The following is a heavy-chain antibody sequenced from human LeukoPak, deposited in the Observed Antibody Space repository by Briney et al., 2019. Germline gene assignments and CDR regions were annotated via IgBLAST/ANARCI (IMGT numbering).Heavy chain of an antibody. Sequence: GGSLRLSCAASGFTFSSYSMNWVRQAPGKGLEWVSAISGSGGSTYYADSVKGRFTISRDNSKNTLYLQMNSLRAEDTAVYYCAKGHIVLMVYAAVGYWGQGTLVTVSS. CDR2: ISGSGGST. CDR3: AKGHIVLMVYAAVGY. J-gene: IGHJ4*02. V-gene: IGHV3-23*01. D-gene: IGHD2-8*01. CDR1: GFTFSSYS.